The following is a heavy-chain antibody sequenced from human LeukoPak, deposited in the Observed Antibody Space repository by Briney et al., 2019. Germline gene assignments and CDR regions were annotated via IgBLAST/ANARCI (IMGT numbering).Heavy chain of an antibody. J-gene: IGHJ5*02. CDR1: GYTFTSYG. Sequence: SVKVSSKASGYTFTSYGISWVRQAPGQGLEWMGWISGYNGYTHYAHNLQGRVTMTTDTSTSTAYMELRSLRSDDTAVYYCARDEARYSSGYYPNWFDPWGQGTLVTVSS. CDR3: ARDEARYSSGYYPNWFDP. V-gene: IGHV1-18*01. D-gene: IGHD3-22*01. CDR2: ISGYNGYT.